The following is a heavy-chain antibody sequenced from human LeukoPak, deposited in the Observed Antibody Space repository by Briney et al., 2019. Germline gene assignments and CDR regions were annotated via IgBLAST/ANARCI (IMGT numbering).Heavy chain of an antibody. V-gene: IGHV4-34*01. Sequence: PSETLSLTCAVYGGSFSGYYWSWIRQPPGKGLEWIGEINHSGSTNYNPSLKSRVTISVDTSKNQFSLKLSSVTAADTAVYYCARGSRGYSSSWLIDYWGQGTLVTVSS. D-gene: IGHD6-13*01. J-gene: IGHJ4*02. CDR3: ARGSRGYSSSWLIDY. CDR1: GGSFSGYY. CDR2: INHSGST.